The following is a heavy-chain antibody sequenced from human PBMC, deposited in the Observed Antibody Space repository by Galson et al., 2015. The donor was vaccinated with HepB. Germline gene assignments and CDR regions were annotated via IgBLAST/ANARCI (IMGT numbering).Heavy chain of an antibody. V-gene: IGHV3-21*01. CDR3: VKDGASTGYDYAEY. J-gene: IGHJ4*02. D-gene: IGHD5-12*01. CDR2: ISSSSSYI. CDR1: GFTFSSYS. Sequence: SLRLSCAASGFTFSSYSMNWVRQAPGKGLEWVSSISSSSSYIYYADSVKGRFTISRDNAKNSLYLQMNSLRAEDTAVYYCVKDGASTGYDYAEYWGRGTLVTVSS.